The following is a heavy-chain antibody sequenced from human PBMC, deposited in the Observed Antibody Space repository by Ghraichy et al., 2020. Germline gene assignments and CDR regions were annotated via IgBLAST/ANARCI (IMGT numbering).Heavy chain of an antibody. J-gene: IGHJ1*01. CDR1: GGSFSGYY. Sequence: SETLSLTCAVYGGSFSGYYWSWIRQPPGKGLEWIGEINHSGSTNYNPSLKSRVTISVDTSKNQFSLKLSSVTAADTAVYYCARGAARGQLAQGTNSAEYFQHWGQGTLVTVSS. CDR3: ARGAARGQLAQGTNSAEYFQH. D-gene: IGHD6-13*01. CDR2: INHSGST. V-gene: IGHV4-34*01.